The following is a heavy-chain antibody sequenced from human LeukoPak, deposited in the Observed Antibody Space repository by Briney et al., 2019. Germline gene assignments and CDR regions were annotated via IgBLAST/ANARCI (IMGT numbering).Heavy chain of an antibody. J-gene: IGHJ5*02. Sequence: SQTLSLTCAISGDSFSSNSVTWNWIRQSPSRGLEWLGRTYYRSTWYNDYAVSVRGRITVNPDTSKNQFSLHLNSVAPEDTAVYYCARRLTQYDCFDPWGQGILVTVSS. V-gene: IGHV6-1*01. CDR1: GDSFSSNSVT. CDR2: TYYRSTWYN. D-gene: IGHD2-2*01. CDR3: ARRLTQYDCFDP.